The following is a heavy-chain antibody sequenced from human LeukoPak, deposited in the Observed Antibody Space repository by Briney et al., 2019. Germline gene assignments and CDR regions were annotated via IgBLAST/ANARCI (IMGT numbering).Heavy chain of an antibody. Sequence: PGGSLRLSCAASGFTFSSYTMHWVRQAPGKGLEWVALISHDGSKKYYADSVKGRFTISRDNSKNTLYLQINSLRAEDTAVYYCAKRTPSVGFDYWGQGTLVTVSS. CDR2: ISHDGSKK. CDR1: GFTFSSYT. CDR3: AKRTPSVGFDY. V-gene: IGHV3-30-3*02. D-gene: IGHD2-15*01. J-gene: IGHJ4*02.